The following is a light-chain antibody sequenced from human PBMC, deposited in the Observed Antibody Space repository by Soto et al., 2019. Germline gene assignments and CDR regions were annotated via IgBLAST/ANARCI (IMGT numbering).Light chain of an antibody. CDR3: QQYGSSPWT. V-gene: IGKV3-20*01. J-gene: IGKJ1*01. Sequence: EIVFTQSPATLSLSPGERATLSCRASQSVSSYLAWYQQKPGQAPRLLIYDASKRATGIPDRFSGSGSGTDFTLTISRLEPEDFAVYYCQQYGSSPWTFGQGTKVDI. CDR2: DAS. CDR1: QSVSSY.